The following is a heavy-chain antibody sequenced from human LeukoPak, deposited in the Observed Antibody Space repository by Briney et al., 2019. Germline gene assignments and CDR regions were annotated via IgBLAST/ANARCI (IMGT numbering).Heavy chain of an antibody. CDR1: GGSISSYY. Sequence: SETLSLTCTVSGGSISSYYWSWIRQPPGKGLEWIGYIYYSGSTNYNPSLKSRVTISVDTSKNQFSLKLSSVTAADTAVYYCARDLCSSTSCYVRWFDPWGQGTLVTASS. CDR3: ARDLCSSTSCYVRWFDP. V-gene: IGHV4-59*01. D-gene: IGHD2-2*01. J-gene: IGHJ5*02. CDR2: IYYSGST.